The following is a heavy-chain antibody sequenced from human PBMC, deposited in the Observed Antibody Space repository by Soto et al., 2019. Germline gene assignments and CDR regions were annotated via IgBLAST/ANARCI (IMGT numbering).Heavy chain of an antibody. CDR2: IYYTGGT. J-gene: IGHJ4*02. Sequence: SETLSLTCAVSGESVIDYYWSWIRQPPGKGLEWIGHIYYTGGTNYNPSLRSRVTMSQDTSKNQFSLKLASVTAADTAVYYCARSGYYGFVYWGQGALVTVSS. D-gene: IGHD3-10*01. CDR3: ARSGYYGFVY. CDR1: GESVIDYY. V-gene: IGHV4-59*02.